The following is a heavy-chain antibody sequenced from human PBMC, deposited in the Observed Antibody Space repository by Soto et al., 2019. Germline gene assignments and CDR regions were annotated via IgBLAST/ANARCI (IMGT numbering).Heavy chain of an antibody. Sequence: EVRLVESGGGLVQPGGSLTLSCAASGFNFGIYSMNWVRQAPGKGLEWVAYISGNSNAIYYTESVKGRFTISRDNAKNSLYLQMSSLRDEDTAVYYCARIFPSDFDSWGQGTLVTVSS. J-gene: IGHJ4*02. CDR2: ISGNSNAI. D-gene: IGHD3-3*01. V-gene: IGHV3-48*02. CDR3: ARIFPSDFDS. CDR1: GFNFGIYS.